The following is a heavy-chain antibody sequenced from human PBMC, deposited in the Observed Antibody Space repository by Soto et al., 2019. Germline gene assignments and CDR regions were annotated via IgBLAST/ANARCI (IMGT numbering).Heavy chain of an antibody. CDR2: ISSSSSYI. Sequence: EVQLVESGGGLVKPGGSLRLSCAASGFTCSSYSMNWVRQAPGKGLEWVSSISSSSSYIYYADSVTGRFTISRDNANKLLYLQINSLRAEAAAVYYCARDANSYCYEGSGYYPAATDYCGQGTLVTVSS. D-gene: IGHD3-22*01. J-gene: IGHJ4*02. CDR1: GFTCSSYS. CDR3: ARDANSYCYEGSGYYPAATDY. V-gene: IGHV3-21*01.